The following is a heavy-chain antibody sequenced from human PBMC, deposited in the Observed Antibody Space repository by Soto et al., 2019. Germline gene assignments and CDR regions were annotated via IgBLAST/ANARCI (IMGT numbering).Heavy chain of an antibody. CDR2: MSGDGKTI. Sequence: PWWSLRLSCAASGFTFSNYFMHWFRQVPGEGLVWVSRMSGDGKTISYADSVKGRFTISRDNAKNTLYLQMNSLRVEDTAVYYCARTYVPGTAGFDPWGQGTLVTVSS. D-gene: IGHD1-1*01. CDR1: GFTFSNYF. CDR3: ARTYVPGTAGFDP. J-gene: IGHJ5*02. V-gene: IGHV3-74*01.